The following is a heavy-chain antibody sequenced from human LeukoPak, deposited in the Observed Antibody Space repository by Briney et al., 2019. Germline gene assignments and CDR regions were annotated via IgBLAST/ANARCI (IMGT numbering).Heavy chain of an antibody. CDR2: IIPIFGTA. Sequence: SVKVSCKASGGTFSSYAISWVRQAPGQGLEWMGGIIPIFGTANYAQKFQGRVTITADKSTSTAYMELSSLRSEDTAVYYCAKRFLQYYYASGGYYYIDYWGQGTLVTVSS. J-gene: IGHJ4*02. V-gene: IGHV1-69*06. D-gene: IGHD3-22*01. CDR1: GGTFSSYA. CDR3: AKRFLQYYYASGGYYYIDY.